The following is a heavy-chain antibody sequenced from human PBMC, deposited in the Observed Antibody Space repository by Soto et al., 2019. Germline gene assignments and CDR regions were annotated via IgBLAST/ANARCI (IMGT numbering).Heavy chain of an antibody. CDR1: GYTLTELS. CDR2: FDPEDGET. D-gene: IGHD1-7*01. J-gene: IGHJ4*02. V-gene: IGHV1-24*01. CDR3: AAGLRYNWNYGLFAYYFDY. Sequence: ASVKVSCKVSGYTLTELSMHWVRQAPGKGLEWMGGFDPEDGETIYAQKFQGRVTMTEDTSTDTAYMELSSLRSEDTAVYYCAAGLRYNWNYGLFAYYFDYWGQGTLVTVSS.